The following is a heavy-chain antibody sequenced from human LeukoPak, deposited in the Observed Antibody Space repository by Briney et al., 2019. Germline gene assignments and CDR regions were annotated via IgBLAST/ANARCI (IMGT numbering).Heavy chain of an antibody. CDR3: AGVTKDHLRYYFDY. D-gene: IGHD1-1*01. J-gene: IGHJ4*02. CDR1: GGTFSSYA. CDR2: IIPIFGTA. V-gene: IGHV1-69*05. Sequence: ASVKVSCKASGGTFSSYASSGVRQAPGQGLEWMGGIIPIFGTANYAQKFQGRVTITTDESTSTAYMELSSLRSEDTAVYYCAGVTKDHLRYYFDYWGQGTLVTVSS.